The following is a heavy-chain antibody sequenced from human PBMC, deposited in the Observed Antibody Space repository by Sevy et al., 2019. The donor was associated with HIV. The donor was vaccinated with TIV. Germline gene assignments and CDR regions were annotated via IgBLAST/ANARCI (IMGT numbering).Heavy chain of an antibody. Sequence: ASVKVSCKASGYTFTGYYVHWLRQAHGQGLEWMGWINPKTGGTYFAKKFQDRVTMTTGTSITTAYLELGGLRFDDTAVYYCARMGDYFDTSGYYPLKYWGQGTLVTVSS. CDR2: INPKTGGT. D-gene: IGHD3-22*01. V-gene: IGHV1-2*02. CDR3: ARMGDYFDTSGYYPLKY. J-gene: IGHJ4*02. CDR1: GYTFTGYY.